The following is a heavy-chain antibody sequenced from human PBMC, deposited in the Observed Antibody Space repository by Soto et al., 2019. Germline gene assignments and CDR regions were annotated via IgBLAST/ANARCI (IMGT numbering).Heavy chain of an antibody. Sequence: XGSLKIFWEGFGDHFARNGHVWVRQVPGKGVEWMGIIFPIASDTIYSPSSQGQVTISADNSISTAYLQWSSLKAPDTAIYYCSTPGGRDFNAFDVWAQGTMVTVPS. CDR3: STPGGRDFNAFDV. J-gene: IGHJ3*01. D-gene: IGHD2-21*02. CDR1: GDHFARNG. V-gene: IGHV5-51*01. CDR2: IFPIASDT.